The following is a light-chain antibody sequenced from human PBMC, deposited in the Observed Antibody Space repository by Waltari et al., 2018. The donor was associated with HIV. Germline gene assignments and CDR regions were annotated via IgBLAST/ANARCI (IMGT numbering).Light chain of an antibody. J-gene: IGKJ1*01. CDR3: QQYYSTPRT. CDR2: WAS. CDR1: PKILFSSTNKNY. Sequence: DIVMTQSPDSLAVSLGGRATINCKSSPKILFSSTNKNYLSWFQQRPGQPPRSLIYWASTRESGVPERFTGSGSGTNFTLTISRLQADDVAVYFCQQYYSTPRTFGQGTKVELK. V-gene: IGKV4-1*01.